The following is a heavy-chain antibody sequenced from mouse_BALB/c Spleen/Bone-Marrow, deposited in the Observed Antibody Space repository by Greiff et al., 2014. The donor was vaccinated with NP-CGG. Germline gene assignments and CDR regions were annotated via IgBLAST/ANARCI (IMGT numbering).Heavy chain of an antibody. V-gene: IGHV2-9*02. CDR2: IWAGGSN. CDR1: GFSLTSYG. CDR3: ARVYLWYFDV. J-gene: IGHJ1*01. Sequence: VKLVESGPGLVAPSQRLSITCTVSGFSLTSYGVHWVRQPPGKGLEWLGVIWAGGSNNYNSALMSRPSISKDNSKSQVFLKMNRLQTDDTAMYYCARVYLWYFDVWGAGTTVTVSS. D-gene: IGHD2-3*01.